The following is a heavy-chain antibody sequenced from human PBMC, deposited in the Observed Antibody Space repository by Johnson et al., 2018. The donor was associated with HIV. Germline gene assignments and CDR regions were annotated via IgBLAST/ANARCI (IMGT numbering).Heavy chain of an antibody. J-gene: IGHJ3*01. D-gene: IGHD1-1*01. V-gene: IGHV3-23*04. CDR2: ISGSGGST. CDR3: ARQPWDAFDV. CDR1: GFTFDDYA. Sequence: EVQLVESGGGLVQPGRSLRLSCAASGFTFDDYAMSWVRQAPGKGLEWVSAISGSGGSTYYADSVKGRFTISRDNSKNTLYLQMNNLRVEDTAVYYCARQPWDAFDVWGRGTMVTVSS.